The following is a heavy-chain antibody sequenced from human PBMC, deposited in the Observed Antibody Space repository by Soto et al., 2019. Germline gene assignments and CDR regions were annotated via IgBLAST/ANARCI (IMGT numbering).Heavy chain of an antibody. CDR1: GFTFSSYA. J-gene: IGHJ4*02. CDR3: ARDWVEMATRALDY. D-gene: IGHD2-15*01. Sequence: QVQLVESGGGVVQPGRSLRLSCAASGFTFSSYAMHWVRQAPGKGLEWVAVISYDGSNKYYADSVKGRFTISRDNXXNTLYLQMNSLRAEDTAVYYCARDWVEMATRALDYWGQGTLVTVSS. V-gene: IGHV3-30-3*01. CDR2: ISYDGSNK.